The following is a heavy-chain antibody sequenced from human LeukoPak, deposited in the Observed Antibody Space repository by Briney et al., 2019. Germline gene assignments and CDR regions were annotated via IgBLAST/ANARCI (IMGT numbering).Heavy chain of an antibody. V-gene: IGHV4-4*09. CDR2: IYTSGST. CDR3: ARHPYNWKGAFDI. J-gene: IGHJ3*02. Sequence: PSETLSLTCTVSGGSISSYYWSWIRQPPGKGLEWIGYIYTSGSTKYNPSLKSRVTISVDTSKNQFSLKLSSVTAADTAVYYCARHPYNWKGAFDIWGQGTMVTVSS. D-gene: IGHD1-20*01. CDR1: GGSISSYY.